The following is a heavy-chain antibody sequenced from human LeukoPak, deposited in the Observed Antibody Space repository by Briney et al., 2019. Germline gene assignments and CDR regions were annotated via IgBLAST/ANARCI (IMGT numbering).Heavy chain of an antibody. CDR3: AGEATVVTGDAFDV. Sequence: PGGSLRLSCAASGFTLSSHVMHWVRQAPGKGLEWVALISYDGSNKYYADSVKGRFTISRDNSKNTLDLQMNSLTAEDTTVYFCAGEATVVTGDAFDVWGQGTMVTVSS. CDR1: GFTLSSHV. CDR2: ISYDGSNK. D-gene: IGHD4-23*01. V-gene: IGHV3-30*01. J-gene: IGHJ3*01.